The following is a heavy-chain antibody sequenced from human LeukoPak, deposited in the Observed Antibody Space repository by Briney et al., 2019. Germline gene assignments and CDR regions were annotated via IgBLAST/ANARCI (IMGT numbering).Heavy chain of an antibody. Sequence: SETLSLTCTVSGGSISSSSYYWSWIRQPPGKGLEWIGYIYYSGSTNYNPSLKSRVTISVDTSKNQFSLKLSSVTAADTAVYYCARGRIKNVGSKDNWFDPWGQGTLVTVSS. CDR1: GGSISSSSYY. V-gene: IGHV4-61*01. J-gene: IGHJ5*02. CDR2: IYYSGST. CDR3: ARGRIKNVGSKDNWFDP. D-gene: IGHD1-1*01.